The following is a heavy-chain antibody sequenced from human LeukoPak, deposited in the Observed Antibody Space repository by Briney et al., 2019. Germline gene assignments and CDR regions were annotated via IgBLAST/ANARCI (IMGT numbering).Heavy chain of an antibody. Sequence: ASVKVSCKASGYTFTGYYMHWVRQAPGQGLGWMGWINPNSGGTNYAQKFQGRVTMTRDTSISTAYMELSRLRSDDTAVYYCARDPPGRPYSSSSYGWGQGTLVTVSS. V-gene: IGHV1-2*02. D-gene: IGHD6-6*01. CDR1: GYTFTGYY. CDR3: ARDPPGRPYSSSSYG. CDR2: INPNSGGT. J-gene: IGHJ4*02.